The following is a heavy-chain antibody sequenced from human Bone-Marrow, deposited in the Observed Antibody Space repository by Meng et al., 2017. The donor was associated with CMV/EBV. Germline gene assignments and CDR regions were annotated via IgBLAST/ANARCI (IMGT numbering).Heavy chain of an antibody. CDR1: GFTFSSYA. J-gene: IGHJ5*02. D-gene: IGHD1-26*01. Sequence: GESLKISCAASGFTFSSYAMHWVRQAPGKGLEWVAVISYDGSNTYYADSVKGQFTISRDNSKNTLYVQMNSLRAEDTDVYYCARESWKELPGSWFDPWGQGTLVTVSS. CDR2: ISYDGSNT. CDR3: ARESWKELPGSWFDP. V-gene: IGHV3-30*04.